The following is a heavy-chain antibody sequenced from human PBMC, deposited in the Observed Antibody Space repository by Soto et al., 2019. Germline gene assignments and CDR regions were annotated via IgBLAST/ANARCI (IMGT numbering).Heavy chain of an antibody. J-gene: IGHJ5*02. Sequence: PSETLSLTCTVSGGSISSGGYYWSWIRQHPGKGLKWIGYIFFSGSTYYNPSLKSRLTISVDTSKNQFSLKLTSVTAADTAVYYCARLDLRPNWFDPWGLGTLVTVSS. V-gene: IGHV4-31*03. CDR3: ARLDLRPNWFDP. CDR1: GGSISSGGYY. D-gene: IGHD4-17*01. CDR2: IFFSGST.